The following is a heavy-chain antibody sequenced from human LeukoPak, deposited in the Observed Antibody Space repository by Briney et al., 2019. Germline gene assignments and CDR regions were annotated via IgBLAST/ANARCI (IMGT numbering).Heavy chain of an antibody. V-gene: IGHV3-30*18. J-gene: IGHJ4*02. CDR2: ISYDGTNK. CDR1: GFTFSSYG. D-gene: IGHD3-16*02. CDR3: AKDVGYLWGSYRPDY. Sequence: GGSLRLSCAASGFTFSSYGMHWVRQAPGKGLEWVAVISYDGTNKYYADSVKGRFTISRDNSKNTLSLQMNSLRAEDTAVYYCAKDVGYLWGSYRPDYWGQGTLVTVSS.